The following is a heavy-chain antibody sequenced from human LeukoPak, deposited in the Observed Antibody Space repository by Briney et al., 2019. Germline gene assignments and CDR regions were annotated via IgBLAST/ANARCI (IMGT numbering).Heavy chain of an antibody. CDR3: ARMYYYDSSGYYSWYFDL. J-gene: IGHJ2*01. CDR1: GGSISSYY. D-gene: IGHD3-22*01. CDR2: IYYSGST. Sequence: SGTLSLTCTVSGGSISSYYWSWIRQPPGKGLEWIGYIYYSGSTNYNPSLKSRVTISVDTSKNQFSLKLSSVTAADTAVYYCARMYYYDSSGYYSWYFDLWGRGTLVTVSS. V-gene: IGHV4-59*01.